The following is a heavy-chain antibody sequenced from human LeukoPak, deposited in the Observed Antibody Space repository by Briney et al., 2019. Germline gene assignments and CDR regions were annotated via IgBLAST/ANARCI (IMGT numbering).Heavy chain of an antibody. CDR3: ASNSRYYYYYMDV. CDR2: ISWNSGSI. V-gene: IGHV3-9*01. Sequence: GRSLRLSCAASGFTFDDYAMHWVRQAPGKGLEWVSGISWNSGSIGYADSVKGRFTISRDNAKNSLYLQMNSLRAEDTAVYYCASNSRYYYYYMDVWGKGTTVTVSS. J-gene: IGHJ6*03. D-gene: IGHD2/OR15-2a*01. CDR1: GFTFDDYA.